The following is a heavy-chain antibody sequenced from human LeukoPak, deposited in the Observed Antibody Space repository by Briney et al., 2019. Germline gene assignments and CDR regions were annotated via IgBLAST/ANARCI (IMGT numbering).Heavy chain of an antibody. CDR2: VLYSGST. Sequence: SETLSLTCTVSGGSISSFFWSWIRQTPGKGLEWIGYVLYSGSTYYNPSLKSRLTISIDKSKKQFSLKLNSVTAADTAVYYCARGVPFDYWGQGTLVTVSS. CDR1: GGSISSFF. D-gene: IGHD3-10*01. CDR3: ARGVPFDY. V-gene: IGHV4-59*08. J-gene: IGHJ4*02.